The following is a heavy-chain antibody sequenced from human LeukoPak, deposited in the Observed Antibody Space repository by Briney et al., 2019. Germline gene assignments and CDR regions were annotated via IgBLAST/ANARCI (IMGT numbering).Heavy chain of an antibody. J-gene: IGHJ4*02. V-gene: IGHV4-59*01. Sequence: SETLSLTCTVSGGSISPFYWSWIRQPPGKRLEWIAYIHYSGSTNYNPSLESRVTISVDTSKNHCSLELSSVTAADTAVYYCARGFCSGASCYSAPTDYWGQGTLVTVSS. D-gene: IGHD2-15*01. CDR2: IHYSGST. CDR1: GGSISPFY. CDR3: ARGFCSGASCYSAPTDY.